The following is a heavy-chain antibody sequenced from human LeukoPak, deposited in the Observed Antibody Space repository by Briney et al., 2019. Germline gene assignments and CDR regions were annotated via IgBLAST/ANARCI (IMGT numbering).Heavy chain of an antibody. CDR2: ISVFDGDV. CDR3: VRDADTSRGRDP. CDR1: GYTFIKYG. Sequence: ASVKVSCKASGYTFIKYGISWVRRAPGRGREWMGWISVFDGDVDYAEDLQTRVTLTAERYTNTVYMELGSLRPDDTAEYYCVRDADTSRGRDPWGQGTLVKVSS. V-gene: IGHV1-18*01. J-gene: IGHJ5*02. D-gene: IGHD1-26*01.